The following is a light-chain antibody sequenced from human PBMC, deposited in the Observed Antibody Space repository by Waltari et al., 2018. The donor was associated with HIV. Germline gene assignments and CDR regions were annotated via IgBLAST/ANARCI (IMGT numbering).Light chain of an antibody. V-gene: IGLV2-14*01. CDR1: SSDVGGYNY. J-gene: IGLJ2*01. CDR2: EVS. CDR3: SSYTSSSTLVV. Sequence: TSSDVGGYNYVSWYQQHPGKAPKLMIYEVSNRPSGVSNRFSGSKSGNTASLTISGLQAEDEADYYCSSYTSSSTLVVFGGGTKLTVL.